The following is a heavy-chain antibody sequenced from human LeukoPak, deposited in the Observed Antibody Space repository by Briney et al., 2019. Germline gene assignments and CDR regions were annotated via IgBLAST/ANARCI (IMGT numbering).Heavy chain of an antibody. Sequence: GASVKVSCKASGGTFSSYAISWVRQAPGQGLEWMGGIIPIFGTANYAQKFQGRVTITADESTSTAYMELSSLRSEDTAVYYCARVGGYGDYPGYLQHWGQGTLVTVSS. CDR3: ARVGGYGDYPGYLQH. J-gene: IGHJ1*01. D-gene: IGHD4-17*01. V-gene: IGHV1-69*13. CDR1: GGTFSSYA. CDR2: IIPIFGTA.